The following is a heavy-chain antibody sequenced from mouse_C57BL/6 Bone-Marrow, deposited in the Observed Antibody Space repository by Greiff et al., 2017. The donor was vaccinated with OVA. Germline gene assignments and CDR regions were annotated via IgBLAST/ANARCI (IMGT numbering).Heavy chain of an antibody. CDR1: GYTFTSYW. J-gene: IGHJ2*01. D-gene: IGHD2-14*01. CDR2: IDPSDSYT. CDR3: ARRGYDY. Sequence: QVQLQQPGAELVMPGASVKLSCKASGYTFTSYWMHWVKQRPGQGLEWIGEIDPSDSYTNYNQKFKGKSTLTVDKSSSTAYMQLSSLTAEDSAVYYCARRGYDYWGQGTTLTVSS. V-gene: IGHV1-69*01.